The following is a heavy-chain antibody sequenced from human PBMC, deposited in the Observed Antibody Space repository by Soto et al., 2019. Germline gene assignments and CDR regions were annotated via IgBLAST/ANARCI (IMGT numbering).Heavy chain of an antibody. CDR1: GFTFSHYG. Sequence: QVQLVESGGGVVQPGRSLRLSCAASGFTFSHYGMHWVRQAPGKGLEWVTTISSDGNDKDYAGAVKGRFTISRDNSENTLDLQMNGLRAEDTAVYYCAKGSFSAHQFLDHWVQGTLVTVSS. CDR2: ISSDGNDK. V-gene: IGHV3-30*18. CDR3: AKGSFSAHQFLDH. D-gene: IGHD3-10*01. J-gene: IGHJ4*02.